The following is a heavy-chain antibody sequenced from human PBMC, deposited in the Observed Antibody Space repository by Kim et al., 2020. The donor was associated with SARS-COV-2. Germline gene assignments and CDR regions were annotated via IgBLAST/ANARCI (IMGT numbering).Heavy chain of an antibody. D-gene: IGHD2-21*02. Sequence: VKGRFTISRDDSKNTLYLQMNSLKAEDTAVYYCTTDGAGDGCDFLYYFDYWGQGTLVTVSS. CDR3: TTDGAGDGCDFLYYFDY. V-gene: IGHV3-15*01. J-gene: IGHJ4*02.